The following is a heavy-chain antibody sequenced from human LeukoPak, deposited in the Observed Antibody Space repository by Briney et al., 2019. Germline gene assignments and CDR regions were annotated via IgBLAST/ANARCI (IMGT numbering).Heavy chain of an antibody. CDR1: GFTVSSNY. CDR2: IYSGGST. J-gene: IGHJ6*02. D-gene: IGHD6-19*01. CDR3: ARDGFEFVAGMVGYGMDV. V-gene: IGHV3-53*01. Sequence: GGSLRLSCAASGFTVSSNYMSWVRQALGKGLEWVSVIYSGGSTYYADSVKGRFTISRDNSKNTLYLQMNSLRAEDTAVYYCARDGFEFVAGMVGYGMDVWGQGTTVTVSS.